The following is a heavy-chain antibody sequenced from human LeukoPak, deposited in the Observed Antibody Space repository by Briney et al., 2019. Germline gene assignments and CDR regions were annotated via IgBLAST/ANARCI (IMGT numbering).Heavy chain of an antibody. J-gene: IGHJ4*02. CDR3: ARGDRGDDSAEQ. Sequence: GRSLRLSCAASGFTFSSYGMHWVRQAPGKGLEWVAVISYDGSNKYYADSVKGRFTISRDNSKNTLYLQMSSLRAEDTAVYYCARGDRGDDSAEQWGRGTRVTVSS. CDR1: GFTFSSYG. CDR2: ISYDGSNK. D-gene: IGHD5-12*01. V-gene: IGHV3-30*03.